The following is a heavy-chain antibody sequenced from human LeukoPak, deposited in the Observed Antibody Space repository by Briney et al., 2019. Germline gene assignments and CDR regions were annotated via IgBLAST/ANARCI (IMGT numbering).Heavy chain of an antibody. D-gene: IGHD3-22*01. CDR1: YGSISDISYY. Sequence: PSETLSLTCTVSYGSISDISYYWGWIRQPPGKGLEWIGSIYYSGRTYYNSSLKSRVTISVDTSKNQFSLKVTSVTAADTAVYYCARGRRRLYDSSGSLGGWFDPWGQGTLVTVSS. V-gene: IGHV4-39*07. J-gene: IGHJ5*02. CDR3: ARGRRRLYDSSGSLGGWFDP. CDR2: IYYSGRT.